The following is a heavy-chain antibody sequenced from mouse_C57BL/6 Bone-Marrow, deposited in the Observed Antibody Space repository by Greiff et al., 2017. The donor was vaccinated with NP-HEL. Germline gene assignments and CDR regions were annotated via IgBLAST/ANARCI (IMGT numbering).Heavy chain of an antibody. Sequence: VQLQQPGAELVRPGSSVKLSCKASGYTFTSYWMHWVKQRPIQGLEWIGNIDPSDSETHYNQKFKDKATLTVDKSSSTAYMQLSSLTSEDSAVYYCARDDDYRYFDVWGTGTTVTVSS. V-gene: IGHV1-52*01. D-gene: IGHD2-3*01. CDR2: IDPSDSET. CDR1: GYTFTSYW. J-gene: IGHJ1*03. CDR3: ARDDDYRYFDV.